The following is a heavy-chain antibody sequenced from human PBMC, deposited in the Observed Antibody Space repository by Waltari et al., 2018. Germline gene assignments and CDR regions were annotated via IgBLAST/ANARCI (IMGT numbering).Heavy chain of an antibody. CDR1: GYTFTGYY. V-gene: IGHV1-2*02. CDR2: INPNSGGK. CDR3: ARRPTGTPTRTLGY. D-gene: IGHD1-7*01. J-gene: IGHJ4*02. Sequence: QVQLVQSGAEVKKPGASVKVSCKASGYTFTGYYMHWVRQAPGQGLEWMGWINPNSGGKNYAQKFQGRVTMTRDTSISTAYMELSRLRSDDTAVYYCARRPTGTPTRTLGYWGQGTLVTVSS.